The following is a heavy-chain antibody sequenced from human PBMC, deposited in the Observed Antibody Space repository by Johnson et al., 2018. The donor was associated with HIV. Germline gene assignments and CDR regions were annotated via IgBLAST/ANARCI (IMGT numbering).Heavy chain of an antibody. Sequence: QVQLVESGAGLVPPGGSLRVSCAASGFSVNSYYMSWVRQAPGTRLELVSYISSSGSTIYYADSVRGRFTITRDNAKNSLYLQMNSLRAEDTAVYYCATENNIWGQGTMVTVSS. CDR3: ATENNI. CDR2: ISSSGSTI. CDR1: GFSVNSYY. V-gene: IGHV3-11*04. J-gene: IGHJ3*02.